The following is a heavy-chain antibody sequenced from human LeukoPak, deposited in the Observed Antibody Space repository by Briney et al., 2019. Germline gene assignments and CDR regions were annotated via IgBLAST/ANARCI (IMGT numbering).Heavy chain of an antibody. D-gene: IGHD2-15*01. J-gene: IGHJ5*02. CDR1: GGSISSSSYY. Sequence: SKTLSLTCTVSGGSISSSSYYWGWIRQPPGKGLEWIGSIYYSGSTYYNPSLKSRVTISVDTSKNQFSLKLSSVTAADTAVYYCARLSLYCSGGSCYGDWFDPWGQGTLVTVSS. CDR2: IYYSGST. CDR3: ARLSLYCSGGSCYGDWFDP. V-gene: IGHV4-39*01.